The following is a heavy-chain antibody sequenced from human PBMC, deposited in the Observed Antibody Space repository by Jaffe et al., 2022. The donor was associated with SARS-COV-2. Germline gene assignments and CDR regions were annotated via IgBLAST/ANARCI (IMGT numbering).Heavy chain of an antibody. D-gene: IGHD4-17*01. CDR3: ARGYTVTTGEGYFDY. CDR1: GFTFSSYG. Sequence: QVQLVESGGGVVQPGRSLRLSCAASGFTFSSYGMHWVRQAPGKGLEWVAVIWYDGSNKYYADSVKGRFTISRDNSKNTLYLQMNSLRAEDTAVYYCARGYTVTTGEGYFDYWGQGTLVTVSS. V-gene: IGHV3-33*01. CDR2: IWYDGSNK. J-gene: IGHJ4*02.